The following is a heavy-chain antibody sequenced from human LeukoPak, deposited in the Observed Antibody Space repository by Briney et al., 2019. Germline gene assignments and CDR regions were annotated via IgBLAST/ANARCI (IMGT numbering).Heavy chain of an antibody. CDR2: IYYSGST. V-gene: IGHV4-59*01. D-gene: IGHD5-12*01. CDR1: GGSISSYY. J-gene: IGHJ5*02. Sequence: SETLSLTCTVSGGSISSYYWSWIRQPPGKGLEWIGYIYYSGSTNYNPSLKSRVTISVDTSKNQFSLKLSSVTAADTAVYYCARDQRWLRSNWFDPWGQGTLVTVSS. CDR3: ARDQRWLRSNWFDP.